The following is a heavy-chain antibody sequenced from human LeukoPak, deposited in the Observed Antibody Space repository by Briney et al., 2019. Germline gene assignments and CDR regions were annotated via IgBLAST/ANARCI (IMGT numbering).Heavy chain of an antibody. V-gene: IGHV4-59*01. D-gene: IGHD3-22*01. CDR3: ARYGYYYDRSGYYGWNWFDP. Sequence: SETLSLTCTVSGGSISSYYWSWIRQPPGKGLEWIGYIYYSGSTNYNPSLKSRVTISVDTSKNQFSLKLSSVTAADTAVYYCARYGYYYDRSGYYGWNWFDPWGQGTLVTVSS. CDR2: IYYSGST. J-gene: IGHJ5*02. CDR1: GGSISSYY.